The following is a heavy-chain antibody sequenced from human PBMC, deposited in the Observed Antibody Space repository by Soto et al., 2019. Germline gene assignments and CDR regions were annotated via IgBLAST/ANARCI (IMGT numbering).Heavy chain of an antibody. Sequence: WVRQAPGKGLEWVAVIWYDGSNKYYADSVKGRFTISRDNSKNTLYLQMNSLRAEDTAVYYCARDHGSGSYYKGGWFDPWGQGTLVTVSS. V-gene: IGHV3-33*01. CDR2: IWYDGSNK. CDR3: ARDHGSGSYYKGGWFDP. D-gene: IGHD3-10*01. J-gene: IGHJ5*02.